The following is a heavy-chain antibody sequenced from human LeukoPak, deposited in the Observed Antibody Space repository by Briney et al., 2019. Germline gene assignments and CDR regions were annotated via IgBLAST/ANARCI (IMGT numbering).Heavy chain of an antibody. D-gene: IGHD3-22*01. CDR2: ISYDGSNK. Sequence: PGGSLRLSCAASGFTFSSYGMYWVRQAPGKGLEWVAVISYDGSNKYYADSVKGRFTISRDNSKNTLYLQMNSLRAEDTAVYYCAKLTPRGYYDSSGYYPDYWGQGTLVTVSS. CDR3: AKLTPRGYYDSSGYYPDY. V-gene: IGHV3-30*18. J-gene: IGHJ4*02. CDR1: GFTFSSYG.